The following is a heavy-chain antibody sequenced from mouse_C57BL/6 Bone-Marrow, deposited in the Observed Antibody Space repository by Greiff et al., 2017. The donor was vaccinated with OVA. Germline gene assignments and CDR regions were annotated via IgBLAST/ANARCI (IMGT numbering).Heavy chain of an antibody. J-gene: IGHJ3*01. CDR3: TRGDGAY. CDR2: IDPETGGT. D-gene: IGHD3-3*01. CDR1: GYAFTDYE. Sequence: VKLQESGAELVRPGASVTLSCKASGYAFTDYEMHWVKQTPVHGLEWIGAIDPETGGTAYNQKFKGKAILTADKSSSTAYMELRSLTSEDSAVYYCTRGDGAYWGQGTLVTVSA. V-gene: IGHV1-15*01.